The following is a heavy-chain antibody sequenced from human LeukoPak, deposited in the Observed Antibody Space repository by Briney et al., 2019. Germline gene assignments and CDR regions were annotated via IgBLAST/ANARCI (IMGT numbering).Heavy chain of an antibody. CDR2: ISPDGSDE. CDR1: GFNFRSYG. CDR3: ARERGSGSYHPFDP. V-gene: IGHV3-30*03. D-gene: IGHD3-10*01. Sequence: GGSLRLSCVASGFNFRSYGMHWVRQAPGKGLEWVTGISPDGSDENYADSAKGRFTISRDNAKNSLYLQMNSLRAEDTAVYYCARERGSGSYHPFDPWGQGTLVTVSS. J-gene: IGHJ5*02.